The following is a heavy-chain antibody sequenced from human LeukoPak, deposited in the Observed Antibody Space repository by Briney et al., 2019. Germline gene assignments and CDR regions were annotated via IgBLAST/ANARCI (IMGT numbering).Heavy chain of an antibody. V-gene: IGHV4-59*05. D-gene: IGHD1-26*01. J-gene: IGHJ3*02. CDR1: GGSISSYY. CDR2: IYYSGST. Sequence: SETLSLTCTVSGGSISSYYWSWIRQPPGKGLEWIGSIYYSGSTYYNPSLKSRVTISVDTSKSQFSLKLSSVTAADTAVYYCATGYSGSPDGIFRNAFDIWGQGTMVTVSS. CDR3: ATGYSGSPDGIFRNAFDI.